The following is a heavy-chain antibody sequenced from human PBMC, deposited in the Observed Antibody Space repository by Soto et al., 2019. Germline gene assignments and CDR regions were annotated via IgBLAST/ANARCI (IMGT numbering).Heavy chain of an antibody. Sequence: GSLRLSCAASGFTFSSYSMNWVRQAPGKGPEWVSYISSSSSTIYYAVSVKSRITINADTSKNQFSLQLNSVTPEDTAVYYCAKGWPSFDYWGQGTLVTVSS. J-gene: IGHJ4*02. CDR2: ISSSSSTI. CDR3: AKGWPSFDY. CDR1: GFTFSSYS. V-gene: IGHV3-48*01.